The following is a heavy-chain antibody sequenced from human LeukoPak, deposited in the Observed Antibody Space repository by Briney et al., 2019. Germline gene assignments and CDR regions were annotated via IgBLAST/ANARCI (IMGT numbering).Heavy chain of an antibody. D-gene: IGHD3/OR15-3a*01. Sequence: GGSLTLSCAASGFTFSNAWMSWVRQAQGRGLEWVGRIKRKGDDGTIDYAAPEKGRLSISRDDSKNTLYLQMNSLKSEDTAVYYCTAGTGRSDFDYWGQGTLVTVSS. CDR2: IKRKGDDGTI. V-gene: IGHV3-15*01. J-gene: IGHJ4*02. CDR1: GFTFSNAW. CDR3: TAGTGRSDFDY.